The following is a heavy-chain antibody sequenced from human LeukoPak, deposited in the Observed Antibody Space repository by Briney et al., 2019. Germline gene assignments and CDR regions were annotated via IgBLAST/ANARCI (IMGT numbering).Heavy chain of an antibody. CDR1: GFTFSSYA. J-gene: IGHJ4*02. CDR2: ISYDGSNK. D-gene: IGHD5-12*01. Sequence: PGRSLRLSCAASGFTFSSYAMHWVRQAPGKGLEWVAVISYDGSNKYYADSVKGRFTISRDTSKNTLYLQMNSLRDEDTVVYYCARDNIVATFDYWGQGTLVTVSS. CDR3: ARDNIVATFDY. V-gene: IGHV3-30-3*01.